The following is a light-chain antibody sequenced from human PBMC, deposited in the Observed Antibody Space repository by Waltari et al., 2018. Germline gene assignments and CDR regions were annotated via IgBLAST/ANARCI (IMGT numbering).Light chain of an antibody. J-gene: IGKJ1*01. CDR2: KAS. Sequence: ITCRASQSIDIWLAWYQQKPGKAPKLLIYKASTLERGVPSRFSGSGSGTEFTLTISSLQPDDFATYYCQQYNIYWTFGQGTKVEIK. V-gene: IGKV1-5*03. CDR1: QSIDIW. CDR3: QQYNIYWT.